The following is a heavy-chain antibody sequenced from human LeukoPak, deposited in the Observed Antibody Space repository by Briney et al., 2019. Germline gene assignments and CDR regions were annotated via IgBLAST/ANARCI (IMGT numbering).Heavy chain of an antibody. CDR2: ISGSGGST. CDR1: GFTFSSYA. Sequence: GGSLRLSCAASGFTFSSYAMSWVRQAPGKGLEWVSAISGSGGSTYYADSVKGRFTISRDNSKNTLYLQMSSLRAEDTAVYYCAKDGESTPHFDYWGQGTLVTVSS. V-gene: IGHV3-23*01. J-gene: IGHJ4*02. D-gene: IGHD3-10*01. CDR3: AKDGESTPHFDY.